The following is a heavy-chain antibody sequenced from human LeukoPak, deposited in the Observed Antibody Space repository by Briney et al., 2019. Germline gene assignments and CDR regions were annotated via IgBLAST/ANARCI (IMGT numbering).Heavy chain of an antibody. J-gene: IGHJ5*02. CDR2: ISALTGDT. CDR1: GYNFNDFG. V-gene: IGHV1-18*01. CDR3: AREATGRAFDP. Sequence: ASVKVSCKASGYNFNDFGVTWVRQAPGQGLEWMGWISALTGDTNYAQKFQGRVTMTTDTSTDTAYMEMRSLRSDDAAVYCCAREATGRAFDPWGQGTLVTVSS. D-gene: IGHD1-1*01.